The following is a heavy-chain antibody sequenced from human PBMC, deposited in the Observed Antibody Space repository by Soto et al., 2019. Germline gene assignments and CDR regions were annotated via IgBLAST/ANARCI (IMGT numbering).Heavy chain of an antibody. CDR2: IWYDGSNK. CDR3: ARTYYYDSSGDNYYFDY. V-gene: IGHV3-33*01. D-gene: IGHD3-22*01. Sequence: TGGSLRLSCAASGFTFSSYGMHWVRQAPGKGLEWVAVIWYDGSNKYYADSVKGRFTISRDNSKNTLYLQMNSLRAEDTAVYYCARTYYYDSSGDNYYFDYWGQGTLVTVSS. CDR1: GFTFSSYG. J-gene: IGHJ4*02.